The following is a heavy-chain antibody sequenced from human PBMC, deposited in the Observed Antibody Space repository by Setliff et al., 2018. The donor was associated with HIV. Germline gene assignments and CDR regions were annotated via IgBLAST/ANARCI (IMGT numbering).Heavy chain of an antibody. CDR3: ARDETMGADY. J-gene: IGHJ4*02. CDR2: INGGNGNT. CDR1: GYTFTSYA. Sequence: GASVKVSCKASGYTFTSYAMHWVCQAPGQWLEWMGWINGGNGNTKYSQKFQGRVSITRDTSASTAYMELSSLTSEDTAVYYCARDETMGADYWGQGTLVTVSS. V-gene: IGHV1-3*01. D-gene: IGHD3-10*01.